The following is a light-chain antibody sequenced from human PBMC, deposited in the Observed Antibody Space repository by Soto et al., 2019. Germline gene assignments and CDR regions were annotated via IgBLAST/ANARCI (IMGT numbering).Light chain of an antibody. V-gene: IGKV3-20*01. CDR1: QSVSNDY. J-gene: IGKJ2*01. Sequence: EIELTQSPGTLSLSPGERATLSCRASQSVSNDYLACYQQKPGQAPRLLIYDTSNRATGIPDRFSGSGSGTDFTLTISRLQPEDFAVYYCQQSGSSPRTFGQGTKLEIK. CDR3: QQSGSSPRT. CDR2: DTS.